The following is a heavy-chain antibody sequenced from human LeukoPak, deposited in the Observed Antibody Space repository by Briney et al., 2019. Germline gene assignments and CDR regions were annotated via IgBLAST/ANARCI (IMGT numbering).Heavy chain of an antibody. Sequence: GGSLRLSCAASGFTVSSNYMSWVRQAPGKGLEWVSVIYSGGSTYHADSVKGRFTISRDNSKNTLYLQMNSLRAEDTAVYYCARHHYYGSGTFDYWGQGALVTVSP. CDR2: IYSGGST. J-gene: IGHJ4*02. CDR3: ARHHYYGSGTFDY. CDR1: GFTVSSNY. V-gene: IGHV3-53*01. D-gene: IGHD3-10*01.